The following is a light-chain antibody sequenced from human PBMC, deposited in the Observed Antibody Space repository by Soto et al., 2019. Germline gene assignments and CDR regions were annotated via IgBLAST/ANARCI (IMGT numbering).Light chain of an antibody. J-gene: IGKJ1*01. V-gene: IGKV3-20*01. CDR3: QHYDSARWT. CDR2: DAS. CDR1: QSISSTY. Sequence: EIVLTQSRATLSLSRWERATLSCTASQSISSTYLTWYHQRNGQAPRLLIYDASRRATGIPDRFSGSGYGTDFSLTISRLETEDFAVYYCQHYDSARWTFGLGTKVDIK.